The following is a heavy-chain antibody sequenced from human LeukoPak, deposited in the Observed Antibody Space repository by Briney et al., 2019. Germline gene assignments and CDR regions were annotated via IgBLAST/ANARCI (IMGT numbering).Heavy chain of an antibody. V-gene: IGHV4-59*01. D-gene: IGHD4-23*01. CDR3: ATLTTVVTAYYFDH. CDR2: IYYSGST. CDR1: GGSISSYY. Sequence: SETLSLTCTVSGGSISSYYWSWIRQPPGKGLEWVGYIYYSGSTNYNPSLKSRVTISVDTSKNQFSLKLSSVTAADTAVYYCATLTTVVTAYYFDHWGQGTLVTVSS. J-gene: IGHJ4*02.